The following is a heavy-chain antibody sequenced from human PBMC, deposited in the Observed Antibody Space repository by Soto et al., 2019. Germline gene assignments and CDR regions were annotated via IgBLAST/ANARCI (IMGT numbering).Heavy chain of an antibody. V-gene: IGHV3-48*01. CDR2: ISSSSSTI. D-gene: IGHD4-17*01. Sequence: GGSLRLSCAASGFTFSSYSMNWVRQAPGKGLEWVSYISSSSSTIYYADSVKGRFTISRDNAKNSLYLQMNSLRAEDTAVYYCAIEADYVNWFDPWGQGTLVTAPQ. CDR3: AIEADYVNWFDP. CDR1: GFTFSSYS. J-gene: IGHJ5*02.